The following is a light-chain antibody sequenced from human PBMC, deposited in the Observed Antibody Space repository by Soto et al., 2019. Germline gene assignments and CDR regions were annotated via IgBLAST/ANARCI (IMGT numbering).Light chain of an antibody. CDR2: DAS. V-gene: IGKV3-11*01. J-gene: IGKJ4*01. CDR3: QQRSNWPPS. Sequence: EVVLTQSPATLSLSPGERATLSCRASQSVSSYLGWYQQKPGQAPRLLIYDASNRATGIPARFSGSGSGTDFTLTISSLEPEDFAVYYWQQRSNWPPSFGGGTKVEIK. CDR1: QSVSSY.